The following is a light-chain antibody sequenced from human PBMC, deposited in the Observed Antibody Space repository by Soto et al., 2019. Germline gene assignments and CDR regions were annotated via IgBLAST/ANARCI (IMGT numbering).Light chain of an antibody. V-gene: IGLV2-11*01. CDR1: SSDVGGCNY. CDR2: DVS. CDR3: VSYTSTSTLV. J-gene: IGLJ1*01. Sequence: QSVLTQPRSVSGSPGQSVTISCTGTSSDVGGCNYVSWYQQHPGKAPKLMIYDVSKRPSGVPDRFSGSKSGSTASLSISGLQSEDEADYYCVSYTSTSTLVFGTGTKVTVL.